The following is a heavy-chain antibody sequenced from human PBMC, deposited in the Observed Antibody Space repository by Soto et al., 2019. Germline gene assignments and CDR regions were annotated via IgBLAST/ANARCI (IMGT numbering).Heavy chain of an antibody. CDR1: GYIFTAYS. CDR2: VNPSGGST. Sequence: QVQLVQSGAEVKKPGASVKVSCKASGYIFTAYSMHWVRQAPGQGLEWMGVVNPSGGSTNYAQKFRGRITMNRDTSTSTVYMDLSSLTSEDTAVYYCAREENCSDGVCYSEYFQRWGQGTLVTVSS. J-gene: IGHJ1*01. CDR3: AREENCSDGVCYSEYFQR. D-gene: IGHD2-15*01. V-gene: IGHV1-46*01.